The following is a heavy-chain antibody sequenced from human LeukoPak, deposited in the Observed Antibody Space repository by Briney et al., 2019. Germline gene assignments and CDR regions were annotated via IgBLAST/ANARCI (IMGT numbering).Heavy chain of an antibody. CDR2: ISGSGGST. CDR1: GFTFSSYA. Sequence: PGGSLRLSCAASGFTFSSYAMSWVRQAPGKGLEWVSAISGSGGSTYYADSVKGRFTISRDNSKNTLYLQMNSLRAEDTAVYYCAKAEGMERYFDWLFSDDSFDIWGQGTMVTVSS. J-gene: IGHJ3*02. D-gene: IGHD3-9*01. V-gene: IGHV3-23*01. CDR3: AKAEGMERYFDWLFSDDSFDI.